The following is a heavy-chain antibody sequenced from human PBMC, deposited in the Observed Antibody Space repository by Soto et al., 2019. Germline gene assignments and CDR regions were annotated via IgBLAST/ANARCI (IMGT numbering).Heavy chain of an antibody. CDR1: GGSISSYY. Sequence: SETLSLTCTVSGGSISSYYWSWIRQPPGKGLEWIGYIYYSGSTNYNPSLKSRVTISVDTSKNQFSLKLSSVTAADTAVYYCARHISGSYSPIDYWGQGTLVTVSS. D-gene: IGHD3-10*01. CDR2: IYYSGST. CDR3: ARHISGSYSPIDY. J-gene: IGHJ4*02. V-gene: IGHV4-59*08.